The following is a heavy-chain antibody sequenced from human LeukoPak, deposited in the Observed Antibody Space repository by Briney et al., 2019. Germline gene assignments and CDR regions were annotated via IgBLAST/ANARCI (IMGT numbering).Heavy chain of an antibody. CDR3: ARDRYRIYCSSTSCYYYYYGMDV. V-gene: IGHV1-2*02. J-gene: IGHJ6*02. Sequence: ASVKVSCKASGYTFTGYYMHWVRQAPGQGLEWMGWINPNSGGTNYAQKFQGRVTMTRDTSISTAYMELSRLRSDDTAVYYCARDRYRIYCSSTSCYYYYYGMDVWGQGTTVTVSS. CDR1: GYTFTGYY. D-gene: IGHD2-2*01. CDR2: INPNSGGT.